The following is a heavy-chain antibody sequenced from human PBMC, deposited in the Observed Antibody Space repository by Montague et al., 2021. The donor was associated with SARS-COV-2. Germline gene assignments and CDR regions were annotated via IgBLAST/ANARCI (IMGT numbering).Heavy chain of an antibody. V-gene: IGHV4-31*03. Sequence: TLSLTCSVSGDSIGSGGFYCTWIRHLPGKGLEWLENIYHSGSTYFNPSLKSRLTMSVDTSKQHFSLNLTSVTAAATAVYYCARGGFYDCAATSCTTTDAFDIWGQGTMVTVSS. CDR3: ARGGFYDCAATSCTTTDAFDI. D-gene: IGHD2-2*01. J-gene: IGHJ3*02. CDR2: IYHSGST. CDR1: GDSIGSGGFY.